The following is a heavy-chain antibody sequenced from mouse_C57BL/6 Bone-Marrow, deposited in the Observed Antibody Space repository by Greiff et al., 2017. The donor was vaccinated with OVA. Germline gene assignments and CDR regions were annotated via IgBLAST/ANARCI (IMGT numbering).Heavy chain of an antibody. D-gene: IGHD1-1*01. CDR3: ARLRYYGSTDY. J-gene: IGHJ2*01. CDR1: GYSITSGYY. CDR2: ISYDGSN. Sequence: DVKLQESGPGLVKPSQSLSLTCSVTGYSITSGYYWNWIRQFPGNKLEWMGYISYDGSNNYNPSLKNRISITRDTSKNQFFLKLNSVTTEDTATYYCARLRYYGSTDYWGQGTTLTVSS. V-gene: IGHV3-6*01.